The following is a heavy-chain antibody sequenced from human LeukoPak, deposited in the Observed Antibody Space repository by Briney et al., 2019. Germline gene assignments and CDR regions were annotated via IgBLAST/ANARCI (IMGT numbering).Heavy chain of an antibody. CDR2: INPNSGGT. CDR1: GYTFTGYY. J-gene: IGHJ6*03. D-gene: IGHD1-26*01. V-gene: IGHV1-2*02. Sequence: GASVKVSCKASGYTFTGYYMHWVRQAPGQGLEWMGWINPNSGGTNYAQKFQGRVTMTRDTSISTAYMELSRLRSDDTAVYYCARGRSPYYYYYYMDVWGKGTTVTVSS. CDR3: ARGRSPYYYYYYMDV.